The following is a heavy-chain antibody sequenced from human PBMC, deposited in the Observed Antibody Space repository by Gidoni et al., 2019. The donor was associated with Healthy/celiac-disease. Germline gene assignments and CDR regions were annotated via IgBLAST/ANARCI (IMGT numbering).Heavy chain of an antibody. J-gene: IGHJ4*02. V-gene: IGHV1-3*01. D-gene: IGHD3-10*01. CDR3: ARGRGSGSYFGIDY. Sequence: QVQLVQSGAEVKKPGASVTVSCKASGYTFTSYAMHWVRQAPGQRLEWMGWINAGNGNTKYSQKFQGRVTITRDTSASTAYMELSSLRSEDTAVYYCARGRGSGSYFGIDYWGQGTLVTVSS. CDR1: GYTFTSYA. CDR2: INAGNGNT.